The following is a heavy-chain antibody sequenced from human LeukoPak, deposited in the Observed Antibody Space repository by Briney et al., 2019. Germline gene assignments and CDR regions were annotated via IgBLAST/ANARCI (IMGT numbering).Heavy chain of an antibody. CDR2: IYYSGST. D-gene: IGHD6-6*01. Sequence: SETLSLTCAVSGGSISSYYWSWIRRPPGKGLEWIGYIYYSGSTNYNPSLKSRVTISVDTSKNQFSLKLSSVTAADTAVYYCARVDPDSSSTLEVFDYWGQGTLVTVSS. CDR3: ARVDPDSSSTLEVFDY. CDR1: GGSISSYY. J-gene: IGHJ4*02. V-gene: IGHV4-59*01.